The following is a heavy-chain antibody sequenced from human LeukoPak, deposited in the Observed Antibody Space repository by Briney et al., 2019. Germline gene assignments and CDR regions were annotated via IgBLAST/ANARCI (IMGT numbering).Heavy chain of an antibody. CDR3: ARDRYYDSSGTNPGERALEI. D-gene: IGHD3-22*01. CDR1: GYPFVAYY. V-gene: IGHV1-2*02. Sequence: ASVKVSCKTSGYPFVAYYIHWVRQAPGQGLEWMARINPNGGVTKIAQKLQGRITVSRGTSVTTAYMELSGLISDDAALYYCARDRYYDSSGTNPGERALEIWGQGTMITVSS. CDR2: INPNGGVT. J-gene: IGHJ3*02.